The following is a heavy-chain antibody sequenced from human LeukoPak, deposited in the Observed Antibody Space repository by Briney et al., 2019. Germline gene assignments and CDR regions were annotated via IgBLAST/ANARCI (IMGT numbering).Heavy chain of an antibody. CDR1: GYTFIAYY. V-gene: IGHV1-2*02. CDR3: ARGTYYDSSAYSGVRLFDY. J-gene: IGHJ4*02. Sequence: ASVKVSCKASGYTFIAYYMHWVRQAPGQGLEWMGWINPNSGGTNYAQKFQGRVTMTRDTSISTAYMELTRLTSDDTAVYYCARGTYYDSSAYSGVRLFDYWGQGTLVTVSS. D-gene: IGHD3-22*01. CDR2: INPNSGGT.